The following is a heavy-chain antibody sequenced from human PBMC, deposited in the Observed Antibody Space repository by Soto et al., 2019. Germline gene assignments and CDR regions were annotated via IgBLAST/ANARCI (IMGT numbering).Heavy chain of an antibody. V-gene: IGHV1-18*01. CDR3: ARGRYGDY. J-gene: IGHJ4*02. CDR2: ISAHNGNT. CDR1: GYAFTTYG. Sequence: VHLVQSGAEVKKPGASVKVSCKGSGYAFTTYGITWVRQAPGQGLEWMGWISAHNGNTNYAQKLQGRVTVTRDTSTSTAYMELRSVRSDDTAVYYCARGRYGDYWGQGALVTVSS. D-gene: IGHD1-1*01.